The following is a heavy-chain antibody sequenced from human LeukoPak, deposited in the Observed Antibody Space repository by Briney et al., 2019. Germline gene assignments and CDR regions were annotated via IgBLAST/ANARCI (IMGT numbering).Heavy chain of an antibody. CDR1: GGSISGYY. CDR3: ARILFGSTSPTRYYYYMDV. CDR2: IYTSGST. J-gene: IGHJ6*03. Sequence: SETLSLTCTVSGGSISGYYWSWIRQPAGKGLEWIGRIYTSGSTNYNPSLKSRVTISLDKSKNQFSLTLSSVTAADTAVYCCARILFGSTSPTRYYYYMDVWGKGATVTVSS. V-gene: IGHV4-4*07. D-gene: IGHD2-2*01.